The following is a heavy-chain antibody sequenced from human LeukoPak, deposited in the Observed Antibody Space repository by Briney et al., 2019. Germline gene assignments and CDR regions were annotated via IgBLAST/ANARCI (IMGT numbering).Heavy chain of an antibody. V-gene: IGHV3-20*04. J-gene: IGHJ4*02. D-gene: IGHD4-17*01. CDR3: ARRFSTITTTVTTAVDY. CDR2: INWNGGST. CDR1: GFTFDDYG. Sequence: GGSLRLSCAASGFTFDDYGMSWVRQAPGKGLVWVSGINWNGGSTGYADSVKGRFTISRDNAKNSLYLQMNSLRAEDTALYYCARRFSTITTTVTTAVDYWGQGTLVTVSS.